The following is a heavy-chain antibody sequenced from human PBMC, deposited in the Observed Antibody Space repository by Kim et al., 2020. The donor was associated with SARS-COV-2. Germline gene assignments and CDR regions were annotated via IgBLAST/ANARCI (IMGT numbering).Heavy chain of an antibody. J-gene: IGHJ5*02. D-gene: IGHD6-6*01. CDR3: ARGLRYSSSSGNWFDP. Sequence: SETLSLTCAVYGGSFSGYYWSWIRQPPGKGLEWIGEINHSGSTNYNPSLKSRVTISVDTSKNQFSLKLSFVTAADTAVYYCARGLRYSSSSGNWFDPWGQGTLVTVSS. CDR2: INHSGST. CDR1: GGSFSGYY. V-gene: IGHV4-34*01.